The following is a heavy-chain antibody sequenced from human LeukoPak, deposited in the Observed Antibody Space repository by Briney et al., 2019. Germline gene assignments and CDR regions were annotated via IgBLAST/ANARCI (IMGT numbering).Heavy chain of an antibody. Sequence: PSETPSLTCTVSGGSISSSSYYWGWIRQPPGKGLEWIGSIYYSGSTYYNPSLKSRVTISVDTSKNQFSLKLSSVTAADTAVYYCARVLVDYDILTGYLRYFDYWGQGTLVTVSS. CDR3: ARVLVDYDILTGYLRYFDY. D-gene: IGHD3-9*01. J-gene: IGHJ4*02. CDR2: IYYSGST. CDR1: GGSISSSSYY. V-gene: IGHV4-39*07.